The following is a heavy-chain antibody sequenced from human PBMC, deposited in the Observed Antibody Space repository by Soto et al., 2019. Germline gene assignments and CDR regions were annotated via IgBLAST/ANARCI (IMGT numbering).Heavy chain of an antibody. J-gene: IGHJ4*02. Sequence: SETLSLPCTVSGGSISSYYWSWIRQPPGKGLEWIGYIYYSGSTNYNPSLKSRVTIPVDTAKNQFSLKLSAVTAADTAVYYCARDQDGYNPYYFEYCGQGTLVTVSA. V-gene: IGHV4-59*01. CDR1: GGSISSYY. CDR3: ARDQDGYNPYYFEY. D-gene: IGHD5-12*01. CDR2: IYYSGST.